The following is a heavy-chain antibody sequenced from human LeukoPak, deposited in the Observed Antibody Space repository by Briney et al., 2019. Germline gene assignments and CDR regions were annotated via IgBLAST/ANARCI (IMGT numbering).Heavy chain of an antibody. CDR1: EFSVGSNY. J-gene: IGHJ4*02. CDR3: ARLLPRVWTVDY. D-gene: IGHD4-17*01. CDR2: IYSGGST. V-gene: IGHV3-66*04. Sequence: PGGSLRLSCAASEFSVGSNYMTWVRQAPGKGLEWVSLIYSGGSTYYADSVKGRFTISRDNSKNTLYLQMNSLRAEDTAVYYCARLLPRVWTVDYWGQGTLVTVSS.